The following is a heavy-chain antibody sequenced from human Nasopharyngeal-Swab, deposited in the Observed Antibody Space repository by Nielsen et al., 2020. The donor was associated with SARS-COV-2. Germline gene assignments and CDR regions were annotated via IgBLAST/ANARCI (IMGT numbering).Heavy chain of an antibody. CDR3: AKEYYDILTGYSYNWFDP. J-gene: IGHJ5*02. CDR2: ISGDGGST. CDR1: GFTFDDYA. Sequence: GGSLRLSCAASGFTFDDYAMHRVRQAPGKGLEWVSLISGDGGSTYYADSVKGRFTISRDNSKNSLYLQMNSLRTEDTALYYCAKEYYDILTGYSYNWFDPWGQGTLVTVSS. V-gene: IGHV3-43*02. D-gene: IGHD3-9*01.